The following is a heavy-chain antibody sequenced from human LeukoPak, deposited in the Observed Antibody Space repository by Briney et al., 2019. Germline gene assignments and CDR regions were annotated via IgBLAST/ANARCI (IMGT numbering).Heavy chain of an antibody. CDR1: GFTFTDYT. CDR2: ISSTSGFI. CDR3: ARGNDFDY. D-gene: IGHD1-1*01. V-gene: IGHV3-21*01. J-gene: IGHJ4*02. Sequence: GGPLRLSCAASGFTFTDYTMNWVRQAPGMGLEWVSSISSTSGFIYYADSVKGRFTISRDNAKNSLYLQMNSLRAEDTALYFCARGNDFDYWGQGTVVTVSS.